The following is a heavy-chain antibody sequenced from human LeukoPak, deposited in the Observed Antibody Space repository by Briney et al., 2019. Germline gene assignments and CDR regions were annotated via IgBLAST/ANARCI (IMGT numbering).Heavy chain of an antibody. V-gene: IGHV1-18*04. CDR1: GYTFTSYD. Sequence: ASVKISSKASGYTFTSYDIRWVRQAPGQGLEWMGWISAYNGNTNYAQKLQGRVTMTTDTSTSTAYMELRSLRSDDTAVYYCARGVGDYRFDYWGQGTLVTVSS. CDR2: ISAYNGNT. D-gene: IGHD4-17*01. J-gene: IGHJ4*02. CDR3: ARGVGDYRFDY.